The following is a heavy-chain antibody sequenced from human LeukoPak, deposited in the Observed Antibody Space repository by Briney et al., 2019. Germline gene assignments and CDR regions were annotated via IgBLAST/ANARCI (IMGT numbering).Heavy chain of an antibody. CDR1: GGSISSYY. CDR3: AKGAAAPDY. Sequence: SETLSLTCSVFGGSISSYYWSWIRRPPGKGLEWIGYSHYSGSTNYNPSLKSRVTISLDTSKNQFSLKLSSVTAADTAVYYCAKGAAAPDYWGQGTLVTVSS. V-gene: IGHV4-59*01. CDR2: SHYSGST. D-gene: IGHD6-13*01. J-gene: IGHJ4*02.